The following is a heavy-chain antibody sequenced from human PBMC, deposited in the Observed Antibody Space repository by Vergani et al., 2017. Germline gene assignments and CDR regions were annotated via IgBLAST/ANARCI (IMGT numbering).Heavy chain of an antibody. CDR3: ARDYGSGPPQSRRLLYDIGWFDP. D-gene: IGHD3-10*01. CDR1: GFSFRTFS. CDR2: ISPDGRTT. Sequence: EAQLVESGGGLVQPGGSRRLSCAASGFSFRTFSMFWVRQPPGKGLAWVSKISPDGRTTEYADSVRGRFTISRDNANSMLYLQMNSLRDDDTAVYYCARDYGSGPPQSRRLLYDIGWFDPWGQGTLVTVSS. V-gene: IGHV3-74*03. J-gene: IGHJ5*02.